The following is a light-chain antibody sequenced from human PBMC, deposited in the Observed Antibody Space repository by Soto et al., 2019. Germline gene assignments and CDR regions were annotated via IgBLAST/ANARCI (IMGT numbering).Light chain of an antibody. J-gene: IGKJ1*01. Sequence: EIVLTQSPATLSSFPGDRVTLSCRASQAVNTRLAWYKHKPGQAPRLLIYLASNRAAGVPARFSGSGSGTEFTLTISNVEPEDFEVYYCHQRQSWPRTFGQGTKVDIK. V-gene: IGKV3-11*01. CDR3: HQRQSWPRT. CDR1: QAVNTR. CDR2: LAS.